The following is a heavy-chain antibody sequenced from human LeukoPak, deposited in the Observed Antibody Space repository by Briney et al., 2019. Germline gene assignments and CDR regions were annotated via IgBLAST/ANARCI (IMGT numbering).Heavy chain of an antibody. CDR3: VRGGSYFDY. CDR1: GFTFDDYA. D-gene: IGHD1-26*01. V-gene: IGHV3-43D*03. CDR2: ISSDGGGI. Sequence: GGSLRLSCAASGFTFDDYAMHWVRQVLGKGLEWLSVISSDGGGISYAASVKGRFTISRDNSKNSQYLQMNSLTTEDTAFYYCVRGGSYFDYWGQGTLVTVSS. J-gene: IGHJ4*02.